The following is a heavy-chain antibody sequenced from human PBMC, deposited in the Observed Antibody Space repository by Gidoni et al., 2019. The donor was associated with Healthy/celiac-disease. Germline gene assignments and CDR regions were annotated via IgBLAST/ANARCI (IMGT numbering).Heavy chain of an antibody. V-gene: IGHV3-30*01. Sequence: QVQLVESGGGVVQPGRSLRLSCAASGFTFSSYAMHWVRQAPGKGLEWVAVISYDGSNKYYADSVKGRFTISRDNSKNTLYLQMNSLRAEDTAVYYCARDRYYDFWSGSSRGAFDIWGQGTMVTVSS. D-gene: IGHD3-3*01. CDR1: GFTFSSYA. CDR3: ARDRYYDFWSGSSRGAFDI. CDR2: ISYDGSNK. J-gene: IGHJ3*02.